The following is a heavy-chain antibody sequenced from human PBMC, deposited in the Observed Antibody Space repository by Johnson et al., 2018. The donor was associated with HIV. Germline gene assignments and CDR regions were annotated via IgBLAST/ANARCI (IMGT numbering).Heavy chain of an antibody. Sequence: VQLVESGGGLAQPGGSLRLSCAASGITVSSNYMSWVRQAPGKGLEWVSVIFTVGDVYYADSVKGRFTISRDNAKNSLYLQMDSLRAEDTAVYYCARVRWQIQSVDVFDIWGQGTMVTVSS. J-gene: IGHJ3*02. CDR2: IFTVGDV. CDR3: ARVRWQIQSVDVFDI. CDR1: GITVSSNY. D-gene: IGHD5-24*01. V-gene: IGHV3-66*01.